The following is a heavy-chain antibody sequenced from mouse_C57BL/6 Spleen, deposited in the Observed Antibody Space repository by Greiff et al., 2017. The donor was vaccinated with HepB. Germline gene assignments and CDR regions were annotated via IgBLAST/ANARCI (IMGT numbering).Heavy chain of an antibody. J-gene: IGHJ2*01. CDR2: ISSGSSTI. V-gene: IGHV5-17*01. D-gene: IGHD2-3*01. CDR1: GFTFSDYG. Sequence: EVKLMESGGGLVKPGGSLKLSCAASGFTFSDYGMHWVRQAPEKGLEWVAYISSGSSTIYYADTVKGRFTISRDNAKNTLFLQMTSLRSEDTAMYYCASFDGYYGFDYWGQGTTLTVSS. CDR3: ASFDGYYGFDY.